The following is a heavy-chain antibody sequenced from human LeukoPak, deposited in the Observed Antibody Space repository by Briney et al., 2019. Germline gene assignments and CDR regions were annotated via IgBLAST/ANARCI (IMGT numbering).Heavy chain of an antibody. V-gene: IGHV3-11*04. Sequence: GGSLRLSCAASGFTFGDYYMSWIRQAPGKGLEWVSYISSSDSPIYYADSVKGRFTISRDNAKNSLFLQMNSLGAEDTAVYYCARCEWHYYHYYMDVWSKGTTVTVSS. D-gene: IGHD3-3*01. CDR3: ARCEWHYYHYYMDV. CDR1: GFTFGDYY. J-gene: IGHJ6*03. CDR2: ISSSDSPI.